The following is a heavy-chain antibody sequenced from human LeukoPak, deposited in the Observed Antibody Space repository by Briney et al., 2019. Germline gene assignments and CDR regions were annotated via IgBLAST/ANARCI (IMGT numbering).Heavy chain of an antibody. D-gene: IGHD3-22*01. J-gene: IGHJ6*02. Sequence: GGSLRLSCAASGFTFSSYWMHWVRQAPGKGLVWVSRINSDGSSTGYADSVKGRFTISRDNAKNTLYLQMNSLRAEDTAVYYCARAPLYYYDSSGFYGMDVWGQGTTVTVSS. V-gene: IGHV3-74*01. CDR1: GFTFSSYW. CDR2: INSDGSST. CDR3: ARAPLYYYDSSGFYGMDV.